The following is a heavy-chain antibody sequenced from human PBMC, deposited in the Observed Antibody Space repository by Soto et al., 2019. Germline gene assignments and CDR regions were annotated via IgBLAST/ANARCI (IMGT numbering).Heavy chain of an antibody. CDR3: ARTAMVTGDAFDI. CDR1: GFTFSSYA. Sequence: GGSLRLSWAASGFTFSSYAMSWVRQAPGKGLEWVSAISGSGGSTYYADSVKGRFTISRDNSKNTLYLQMNSLRAEDTAVYYCARTAMVTGDAFDIWGQGTMVTVSS. V-gene: IGHV3-23*01. J-gene: IGHJ3*02. D-gene: IGHD5-18*01. CDR2: ISGSGGST.